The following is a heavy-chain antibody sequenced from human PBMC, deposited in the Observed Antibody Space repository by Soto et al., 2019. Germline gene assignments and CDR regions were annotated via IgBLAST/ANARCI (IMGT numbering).Heavy chain of an antibody. CDR1: GYTFTTYG. Sequence: QVNLVQSGVEVKKPGASVKVSCKASGYTFTTYGIAWVRQAPGQGLEWMGWISAYNGNTNYAQTLQGRVTMTTDTSTSTAYMELSSLRSEDTAVYYCARDCRGGWKGLLWFGELLGCPDYYGMDVWGQGTTVTVSS. D-gene: IGHD3-10*01. CDR2: ISAYNGNT. J-gene: IGHJ6*02. V-gene: IGHV1-18*01. CDR3: ARDCRGGWKGLLWFGELLGCPDYYGMDV.